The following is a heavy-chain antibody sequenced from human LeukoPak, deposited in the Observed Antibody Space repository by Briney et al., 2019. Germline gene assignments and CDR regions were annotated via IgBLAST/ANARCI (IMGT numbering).Heavy chain of an antibody. CDR1: GFTFRSYE. J-gene: IGHJ5*02. CDR2: ISYSGSTT. Sequence: GGSLTLSCAASGFTFRSYEMNWVRQAPGKGLEWVSYISYSGSTTSYADSVKGRFTISRDNAKNSLYLQMNSRGAEDTAVYYCARAGPPAFDPWGQGSLVSVSS. V-gene: IGHV3-48*03. CDR3: ARAGPPAFDP.